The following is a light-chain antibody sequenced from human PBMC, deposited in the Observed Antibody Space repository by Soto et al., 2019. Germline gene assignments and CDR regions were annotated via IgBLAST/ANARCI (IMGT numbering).Light chain of an antibody. CDR1: SSNIGSNT. J-gene: IGLJ2*01. CDR3: AAWDDSLNVL. CDR2: SNN. V-gene: IGLV1-44*01. Sequence: QSVLTQPPSASGTPGQRVTISCSGSSSNIGSNTVNWYQQLPGTAPELLIYSNNQRPSGVPDRFSGSKSGTSASLAISGLQSEDEADYYCAAWDDSLNVLFGGGTKVTVL.